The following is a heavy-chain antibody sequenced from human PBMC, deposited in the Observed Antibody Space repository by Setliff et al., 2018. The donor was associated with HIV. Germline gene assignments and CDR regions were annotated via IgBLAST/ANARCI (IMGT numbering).Heavy chain of an antibody. J-gene: IGHJ4*02. CDR2: IHAGNGYT. V-gene: IGHV1-3*01. CDR1: GYTFTSYA. D-gene: IGHD1-1*01. Sequence: WASVKVSCKASGYTFTSYAMHWVRQAPGQRLEWMGWIHAGNGYTKYSQKFQDRVTFTRDTSASAAYMDLSSLRGEDTAVYYCARGRPTGYFDCWGQGTLVTVSS. CDR3: ARGRPTGYFDC.